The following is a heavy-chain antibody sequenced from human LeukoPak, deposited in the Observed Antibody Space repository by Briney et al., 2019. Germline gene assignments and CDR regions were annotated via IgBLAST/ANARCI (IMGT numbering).Heavy chain of an antibody. J-gene: IGHJ3*02. D-gene: IGHD6-19*01. V-gene: IGHV1-46*01. Sequence: ASVKVSCKASGYTFTGYYMHWVRQAPGQGLEWMGIINPSGGSTSYAQKFQGRVTMTRDTSTSTVYMELSSLRSEDTAVYYCARATGGSSGWSDDAFDIWGQGTMVTVSS. CDR3: ARATGGSSGWSDDAFDI. CDR1: GYTFTGYY. CDR2: INPSGGST.